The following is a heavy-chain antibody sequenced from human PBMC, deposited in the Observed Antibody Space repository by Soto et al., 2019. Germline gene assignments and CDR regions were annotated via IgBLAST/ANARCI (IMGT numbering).Heavy chain of an antibody. D-gene: IGHD1-7*01. CDR2: MNPNSGNT. CDR3: ARSPITGTTWFDP. V-gene: IGHV1-8*01. CDR1: GYTFTSYD. Sequence: ASVKVSCKASGYTFTSYDISWVRQATGQGLEWMGWMNPNSGNTGYAQKFQGRVTMTRNTSISTAYMELSSLRSEDTAVYYCARSPITGTTWFDPWGQGTLVTVSS. J-gene: IGHJ5*02.